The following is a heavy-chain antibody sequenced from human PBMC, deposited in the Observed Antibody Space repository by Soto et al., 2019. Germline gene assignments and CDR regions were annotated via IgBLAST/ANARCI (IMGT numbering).Heavy chain of an antibody. V-gene: IGHV4-39*01. D-gene: IGHD4-17*01. Sequence: SETLSLTCTVSGGSISSSSYYWGWIRQPPGKGLEWIGSIYYSGSTYYNPSLKSRVTIPVDTSKNQFSLKLSSVTAADTAVYYCARHVLYGQSYYFDYWGQGTLVTVSS. CDR2: IYYSGST. J-gene: IGHJ4*02. CDR1: GGSISSSSYY. CDR3: ARHVLYGQSYYFDY.